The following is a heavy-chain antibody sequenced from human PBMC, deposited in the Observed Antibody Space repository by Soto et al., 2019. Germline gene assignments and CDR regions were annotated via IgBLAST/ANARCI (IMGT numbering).Heavy chain of an antibody. V-gene: IGHV3-23*01. Sequence: GGSLRLSCAASGFTFSRYAMGWARQAPGKGLEWVSVISGSGGNIHYADSVKGRFTISRDNSKNTLYLQMNSLRVEDTAVYNCATQDFRGTTGTTWGQGTLVTVSS. D-gene: IGHD1-1*01. CDR2: ISGSGGNI. J-gene: IGHJ4*02. CDR1: GFTFSRYA. CDR3: ATQDFRGTTGTT.